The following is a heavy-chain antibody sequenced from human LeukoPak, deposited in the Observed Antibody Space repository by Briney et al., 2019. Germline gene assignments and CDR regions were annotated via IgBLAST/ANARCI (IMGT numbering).Heavy chain of an antibody. CDR2: ISGRGSST. Sequence: PGGSLRLSCTASGFTFSTYAMSWVRQAPGKGLEWVSSISGRGSSTYYADSVQGRFTISRDNSKNTLYLQMNSLRAEDTAVYYCASGGYCSSTSCWLDYWGQGTLVTVSS. D-gene: IGHD2-2*01. CDR3: ASGGYCSSTSCWLDY. CDR1: GFTFSTYA. V-gene: IGHV3-23*01. J-gene: IGHJ4*02.